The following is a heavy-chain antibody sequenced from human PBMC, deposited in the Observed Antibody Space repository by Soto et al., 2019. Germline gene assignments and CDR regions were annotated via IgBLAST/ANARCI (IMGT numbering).Heavy chain of an antibody. V-gene: IGHV1-3*01. Sequence: ASVKVSCKASGYTFTSYAMHWVRQAPGQRLEWMGWINAGNGNTKYSQKFQGRVTITRDTSASTAYMELSSLRSEDTAVYYCAIDSGRYEYYFDYWGQGTLVTVSS. CDR1: GYTFTSYA. D-gene: IGHD6-19*01. CDR3: AIDSGRYEYYFDY. J-gene: IGHJ4*02. CDR2: INAGNGNT.